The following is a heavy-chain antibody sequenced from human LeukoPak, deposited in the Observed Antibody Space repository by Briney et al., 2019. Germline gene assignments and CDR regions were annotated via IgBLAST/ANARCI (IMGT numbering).Heavy chain of an antibody. V-gene: IGHV3-66*01. J-gene: IGHJ6*02. D-gene: IGHD3-10*01. CDR3: ATRYGSGSYHMDV. CDR2: IYTGGGT. CDR1: GFTVSNY. Sequence: GGSLRLSCAASGFTVSNYMSWVRQAAGKGLEWVSVIYTGGGTYYADSVKGRFTISRDNSKNTLYLQMNSLRAEDTAVYYCATRYGSGSYHMDVWGQGTTVTVSS.